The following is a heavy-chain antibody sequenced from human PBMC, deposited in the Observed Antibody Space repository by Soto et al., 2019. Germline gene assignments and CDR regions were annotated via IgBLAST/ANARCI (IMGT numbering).Heavy chain of an antibody. CDR1: GFTFTNYP. J-gene: IGHJ3*01. CDR3: ARDRSSRVWWLFPNLDAIDF. V-gene: IGHV3-30-3*01. D-gene: IGHD3-22*01. Sequence: HPGGSMRLSCEASGFTFTNYPMHWVRQAPGKGLEWVALISYDGSDKYYADSVEGRFTISRDNSKNTLYLQMNSLRAEDTALYYCARDRSSRVWWLFPNLDAIDFWGRGTMVTVSS. CDR2: ISYDGSDK.